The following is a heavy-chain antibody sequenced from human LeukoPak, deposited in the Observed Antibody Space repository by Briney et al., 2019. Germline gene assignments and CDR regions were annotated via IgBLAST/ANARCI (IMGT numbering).Heavy chain of an antibody. J-gene: IGHJ3*02. D-gene: IGHD3-22*01. CDR3: ARGGYYDSSGYDDAFDI. CDR2: IYHSGST. Sequence: SETLSLTCTVSGYSISSGYYWGWIRQPPGKGLEWIATIYHSGSTYYNPSLKSRVTISVDTSKNQFSLKLSSVTAADTAVYYCARGGYYDSSGYDDAFDIWGQGTMVTVSS. CDR1: GYSISSGYY. V-gene: IGHV4-38-2*02.